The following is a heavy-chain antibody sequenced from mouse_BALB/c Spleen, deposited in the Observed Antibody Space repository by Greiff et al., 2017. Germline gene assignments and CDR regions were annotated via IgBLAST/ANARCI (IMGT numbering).Heavy chain of an antibody. V-gene: IGHV1-4*01. J-gene: IGHJ4*01. Sequence: VQLVESGAELARPGASVKMSCKASGYTFTSYTMHWVKQRPGQGLEWIGYINPSSGYTNYNQKFKDKATLTADKSSSTAYMQLSSLTSEDSAVYYCARDGYYGMDYWGQGTSVTVSS. CDR1: GYTFTSYT. CDR3: ARDGYYGMDY. D-gene: IGHD2-3*01. CDR2: INPSSGYT.